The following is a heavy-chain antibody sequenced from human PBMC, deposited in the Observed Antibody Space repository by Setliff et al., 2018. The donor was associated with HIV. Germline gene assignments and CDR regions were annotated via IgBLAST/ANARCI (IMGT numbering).Heavy chain of an antibody. J-gene: IGHJ4*02. CDR3: ATRIQLCY. CDR1: GLTFDYYA. V-gene: IGHV3-23*01. CDR2: ISGSGDRT. Sequence: PGGSLILSCEAYGLTFDYYAMTWVRQAPGKGLEWVSGISGSGDRTYYADSVKGRFTVSRDNSKNTLFLQMNNLRAEDTAVYYCATRIQLCYWGQGTLVTVSS. D-gene: IGHD5-18*01.